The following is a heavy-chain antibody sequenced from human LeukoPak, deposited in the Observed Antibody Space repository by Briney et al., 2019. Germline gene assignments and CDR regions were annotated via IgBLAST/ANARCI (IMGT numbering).Heavy chain of an antibody. CDR3: ARELSSSGYYFDS. V-gene: IGHV3-21*01. CDR1: GFTLTS. Sequence: GGSLRLSCKASGFTLTSMYWVRQAPGKGLGLVSSISSSSAYIYYADSVRGRFTISRDNAKNSLYLQMNSLRGEDTAVYYCARELSSSGYYFDSWGQGNLVTVSS. J-gene: IGHJ4*02. CDR2: ISSSSAYI. D-gene: IGHD5-18*01.